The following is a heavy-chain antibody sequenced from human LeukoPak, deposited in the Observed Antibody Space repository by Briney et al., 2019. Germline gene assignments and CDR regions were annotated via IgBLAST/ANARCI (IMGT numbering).Heavy chain of an antibody. CDR3: ARDHYDFWSGYYDVLYYFDY. CDR2: ISYDGSNK. V-gene: IGHV3-30*04. Sequence: PGGSLRLSCAASGFTFSSYAMHWVRQAPGKGLEWVAVISYDGSNKYYADSVKGRFTISRDNSKNTLYLQMNSLRAEDTAVYYCARDHYDFWSGYYDVLYYFDYWGQGTLVTVSS. CDR1: GFTFSSYA. D-gene: IGHD3-3*01. J-gene: IGHJ4*02.